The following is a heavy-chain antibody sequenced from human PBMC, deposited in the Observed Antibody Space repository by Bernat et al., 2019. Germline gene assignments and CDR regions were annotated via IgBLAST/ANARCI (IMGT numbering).Heavy chain of an antibody. D-gene: IGHD2-15*01. Sequence: QVQLQESGPGLVKPSGTLSLTCVVSGASISSSHWWTWVRKPPGKGLEWIGEIYHSGSTNYNPSLKSRVTISVDKSKNQFSLKLSPVTAADAALYDCADRIGYNGMDVWGQGTTVTVSS. CDR3: ADRIGYNGMDV. V-gene: IGHV4-4*02. J-gene: IGHJ6*02. CDR2: IYHSGST. CDR1: GASISSSHW.